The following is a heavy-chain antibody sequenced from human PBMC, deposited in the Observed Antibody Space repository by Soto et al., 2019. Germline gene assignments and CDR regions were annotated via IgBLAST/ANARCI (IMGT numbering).Heavy chain of an antibody. CDR1: GFSLSTSGMC. J-gene: IGHJ3*02. Sequence: SGPTLVNPTQTLTLTCTFSGFSLSTSGMCVSWIRQPPGKALEWLALIDWADDKYYSTSLKTRVTISRDASKNQVVLTMTNMDPVDTAAYCCARILTQVDAFDIWGQGTMVTVSS. CDR3: ARILTQVDAFDI. V-gene: IGHV2-70*01. CDR2: IDWADDK.